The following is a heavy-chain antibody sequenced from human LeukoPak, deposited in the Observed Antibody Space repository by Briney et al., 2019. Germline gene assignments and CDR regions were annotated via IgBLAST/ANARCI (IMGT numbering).Heavy chain of an antibody. J-gene: IGHJ4*02. CDR3: ARHSYCSSTSCYRFFDY. Sequence: GESLKISCKGSGYSFTSYWIGWVRQMPGKGLEWMGIIYPGDSDTRYSPSFQGQVTISADKSISTAYLQWSSLKASDTAMYYRARHSYCSSTSCYRFFDYWGQGTLVTVSS. V-gene: IGHV5-51*01. CDR1: GYSFTSYW. D-gene: IGHD2-2*01. CDR2: IYPGDSDT.